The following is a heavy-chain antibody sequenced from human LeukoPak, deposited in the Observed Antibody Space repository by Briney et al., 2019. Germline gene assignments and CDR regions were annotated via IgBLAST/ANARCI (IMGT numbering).Heavy chain of an antibody. V-gene: IGHV3-23*01. CDR2: ISGSGGST. CDR1: GFTFNKYA. Sequence: GGSLRLPCAASGFTFNKYAMNWVRQAPGKGLEWVSTISGSGGSTYYADSVKGRFTISRDNSKNTLFLQMNSLRAEDTAVYYCAKEGDDDYVDYWGQGTLVTVSS. D-gene: IGHD1-26*01. CDR3: AKEGDDDYVDY. J-gene: IGHJ4*02.